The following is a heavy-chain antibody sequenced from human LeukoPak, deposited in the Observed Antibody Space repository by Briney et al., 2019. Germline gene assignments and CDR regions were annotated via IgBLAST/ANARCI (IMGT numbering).Heavy chain of an antibody. CDR2: IYSGGST. J-gene: IGHJ6*02. V-gene: IGHV3-66*01. Sequence: GGSLRLSCAASGFTVSSNYMSWVRQAPGKGLEWVSVIYSGGSTYYADPVKGRFTISRDNSKNTLYLQMNSLRAEDTAVYYCARSSGSSYYGMDVWGQGTTVTVSS. CDR3: ARSSGSSYYGMDV. D-gene: IGHD3-10*01. CDR1: GFTVSSNY.